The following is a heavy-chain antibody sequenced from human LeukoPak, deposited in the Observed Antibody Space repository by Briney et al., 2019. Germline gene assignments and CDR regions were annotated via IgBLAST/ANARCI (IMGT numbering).Heavy chain of an antibody. Sequence: PSETLSLTCTVSGGSISSYYWSWIRQPAGKGLEWIGRIYTSGSTNYNPSLKSRVTMSVDTSKNQFSLKLSSVTAADTAVYYCARDDGNYDSSGYRFDYWGQGTLVTVSS. CDR3: ARDDGNYDSSGYRFDY. CDR2: IYTSGST. J-gene: IGHJ4*02. CDR1: GGSISSYY. D-gene: IGHD3-22*01. V-gene: IGHV4-4*07.